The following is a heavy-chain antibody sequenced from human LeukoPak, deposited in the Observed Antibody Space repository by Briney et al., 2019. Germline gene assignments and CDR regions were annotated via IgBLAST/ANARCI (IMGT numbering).Heavy chain of an antibody. J-gene: IGHJ4*02. D-gene: IGHD1-26*01. Sequence: IPSGTLSLTCAVSGGSISSSNWWSWVRQPPGKGLEWIGEIYHSGSTNYNPSLKSRVTISVDKSKNQFSLKLSSVTAADTAVYYCARGAAAGTPSGSYCFFDYWGQGTLVTVSS. CDR1: GGSISSSNW. V-gene: IGHV4-4*02. CDR3: ARGAAAGTPSGSYCFFDY. CDR2: IYHSGST.